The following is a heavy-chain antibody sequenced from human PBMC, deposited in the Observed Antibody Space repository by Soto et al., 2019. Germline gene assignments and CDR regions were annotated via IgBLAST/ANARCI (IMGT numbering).Heavy chain of an antibody. Sequence: ASVKVSCKASGYTFTSYGISWVRQAPGQGLEWMGIINPSGGSTNYLQKFQGRITMTRDTSTSTVYMELSSLRSEDTAVYFCARADYYDSSGFYYDCWGQGSLVTVSS. V-gene: IGHV1-46*01. D-gene: IGHD3-22*01. CDR1: GYTFTSYG. CDR3: ARADYYDSSGFYYDC. CDR2: INPSGGST. J-gene: IGHJ4*02.